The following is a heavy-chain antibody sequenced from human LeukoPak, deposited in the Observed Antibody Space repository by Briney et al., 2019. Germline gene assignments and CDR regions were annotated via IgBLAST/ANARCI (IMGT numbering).Heavy chain of an antibody. CDR2: INPDGSVI. J-gene: IGHJ4*02. CDR3: TSGWSAAFDN. D-gene: IGHD6-19*01. CDR1: GIPFSSYW. V-gene: IGHV3-7*01. Sequence: PGGSLRLSCAVSGIPFSSYWMDWVRQAPGKGLEWVAIINPDGSVINHADSVKCRFSISRDNARNSLFLQMNSLRAEDTAVYYCTSGWSAAFDNWGQGTLVSVSS.